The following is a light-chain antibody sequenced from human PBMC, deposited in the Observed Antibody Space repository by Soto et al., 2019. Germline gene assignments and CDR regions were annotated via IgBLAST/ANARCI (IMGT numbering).Light chain of an antibody. CDR2: GAS. Sequence: DIQMTPSPSSLSASMGDRVSITCRASQSIGTDLNWYQQKPGKAPKLLIYGASTLQSGVPSRFSGSVSRTEFTLTISRLQPGDLATYFCQQTYSTQWTFGQGTKVDI. V-gene: IGKV1-39*01. J-gene: IGKJ1*01. CDR1: QSIGTD. CDR3: QQTYSTQWT.